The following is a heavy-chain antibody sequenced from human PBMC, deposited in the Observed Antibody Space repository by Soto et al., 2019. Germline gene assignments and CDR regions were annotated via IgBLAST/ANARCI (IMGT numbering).Heavy chain of an antibody. CDR3: ARRYGSSFDY. J-gene: IGHJ4*02. V-gene: IGHV4-59*08. D-gene: IGHD4-17*01. CDR2: IYYSGST. Sequence: SETLSLTCTVSGGSISSYYWSWIRQSPGKGLEWIGYIYYSGSTNYNPSLKSRVTISVDTSKNQFSLKLSSVTAADTAVYYCARRYGSSFDYWGQGTLVTAPQ. CDR1: GGSISSYY.